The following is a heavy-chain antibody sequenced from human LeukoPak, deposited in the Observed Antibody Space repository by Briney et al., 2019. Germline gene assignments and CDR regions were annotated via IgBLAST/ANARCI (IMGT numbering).Heavy chain of an antibody. CDR1: GGSISSGSYY. Sequence: PSETLSLTCTVSGGSISSGSYYWSWIRQPAGKGLEWIGRIYTSGSTNYNPSLKSRVTISVDTSKNQFSLKLSSVTAADTAVYYCARESSYSSRRHYYYYYMDVWGKGTTVTISS. V-gene: IGHV4-61*02. CDR3: ARESSYSSRRHYYYYYMDV. CDR2: IYTSGST. J-gene: IGHJ6*03. D-gene: IGHD6-13*01.